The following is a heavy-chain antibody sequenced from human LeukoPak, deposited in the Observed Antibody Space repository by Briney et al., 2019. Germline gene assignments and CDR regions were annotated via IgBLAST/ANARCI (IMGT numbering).Heavy chain of an antibody. CDR3: ARVSFGDSVDY. CDR1: GFTFSSYE. J-gene: IGHJ4*02. CDR2: ISSSSSTI. Sequence: GGSLRLSCAASGFTFSSYEMNWVRQAPGKGLEWVSYISSSSSTIYYADSVKGRFTISRDNAKNSLYLQMNSLRAEDTAVYYCARVSFGDSVDYWGQGTLVTVSS. D-gene: IGHD3-10*01. V-gene: IGHV3-48*01.